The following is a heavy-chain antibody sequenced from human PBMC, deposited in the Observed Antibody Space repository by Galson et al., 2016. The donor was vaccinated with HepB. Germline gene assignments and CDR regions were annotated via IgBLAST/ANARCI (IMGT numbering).Heavy chain of an antibody. V-gene: IGHV3-15*01. CDR3: TTRWFDP. CDR2: IKSNTDGGTT. J-gene: IGHJ5*02. Sequence: SLRLSCAASGFTFSNAWMSWVRQAPGKGLEWVGRIKSNTDGGTTDYAAPVKGRFTISRDDSKNTLYLQMNSLKTGDTAVYYCTTRWFDPWGQGTLVTVSS. CDR1: GFTFSNAW.